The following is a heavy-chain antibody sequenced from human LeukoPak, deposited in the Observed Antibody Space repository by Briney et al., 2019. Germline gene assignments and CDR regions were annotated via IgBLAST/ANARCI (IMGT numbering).Heavy chain of an antibody. CDR2: INHSGSA. CDR3: ARVEEDGAYCGGVCKGGLDY. J-gene: IGHJ4*02. CDR1: GGSFSGYY. Sequence: SETLSLTCAVYGGSFSGYYWSWIRQPPGKGLEWIGEINHSGSANYNPSLKSRVTISVDTSKNQFSLKLSSVTAADTAVYYCARVEEDGAYCGGVCKGGLDYWGQGTLVTVSS. D-gene: IGHD2-21*01. V-gene: IGHV4-34*01.